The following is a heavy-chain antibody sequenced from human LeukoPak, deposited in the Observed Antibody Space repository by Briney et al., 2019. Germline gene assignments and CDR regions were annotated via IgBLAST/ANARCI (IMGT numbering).Heavy chain of an antibody. V-gene: IGHV3-74*01. CDR3: ARVLVGAQRGLDY. CDR2: IYSDGSSP. J-gene: IGHJ4*02. CDR1: GFTFNNYW. Sequence: GGSLRLSCAASGFTFNNYWMHWVRQVPGKGLVWVSRIYSDGSSPNYADSVEGRFTISRDNAKNTLYLQMNSLRAEDTAVYYCARVLVGAQRGLDYWGQGTLVTVSS. D-gene: IGHD1-26*01.